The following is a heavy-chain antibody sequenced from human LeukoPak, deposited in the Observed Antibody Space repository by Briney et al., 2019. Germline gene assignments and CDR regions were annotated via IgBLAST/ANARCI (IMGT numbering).Heavy chain of an antibody. D-gene: IGHD5-12*01. V-gene: IGHV3-7*01. J-gene: IGHJ3*02. CDR2: IKQDGSEK. CDR3: ARDSGHNAFDI. CDR1: GFTFNTYW. Sequence: GGSLRLSCAASGFTFNTYWMSWVRQAPGKGLEWVANIKQDGSEKYYVDSVKGRFTISRDNAKNSLYLQMNSLRAEDTAVFYCARDSGHNAFDIWGQGTMVTVSS.